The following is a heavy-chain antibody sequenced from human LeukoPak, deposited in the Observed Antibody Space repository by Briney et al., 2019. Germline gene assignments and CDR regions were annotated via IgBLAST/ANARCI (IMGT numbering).Heavy chain of an antibody. CDR1: GASLISYY. J-gene: IGHJ3*02. CDR3: ARGCYDYVWGSYRTMNAFDI. CDR2: IKHRGRA. V-gene: IGHV4-34*01. D-gene: IGHD3-16*02. Sequence: SETLSLTCAVYGASLISYYWSWIRQPPRKVREWIGEIKHRGRANYNQSPKSRVNISVNTSKSQFSLKLSSVTAADTAVYYRARGCYDYVWGSYRTMNAFDIWGQGTMVTVSS.